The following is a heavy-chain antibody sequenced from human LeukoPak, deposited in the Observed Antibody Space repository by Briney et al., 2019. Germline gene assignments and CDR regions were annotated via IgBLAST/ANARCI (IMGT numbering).Heavy chain of an antibody. D-gene: IGHD2-2*01. CDR1: GFTFCNYG. Sequence: GVTLRLSCAASGFTFCNYGMTWVRQAPGKGLVWGSTLSGGDGSTYYADSVKGRFTISRDNSKNRLYLQMNSRRAEDTAVYYCAKDVYCSSTTCYGLDYYYGMDVWGKGTTVTVSS. CDR3: AKDVYCSSTTCYGLDYYYGMDV. J-gene: IGHJ6*01. CDR2: LSGGDGST. V-gene: IGHV3-23*01.